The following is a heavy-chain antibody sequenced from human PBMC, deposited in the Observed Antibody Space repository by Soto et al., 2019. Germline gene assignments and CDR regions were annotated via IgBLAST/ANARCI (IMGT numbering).Heavy chain of an antibody. CDR1: GYTFTIYY. D-gene: IGHD1-1*01. CDR2: INPSGCST. CDR3: ARVSRYNWNDLYDY. Sequence: ASAKVSCKASGYTFTIYYMHWVPQPPGQGLEWMGIINPSGCSTSYAQKFQGRVTMTRDTSTSTVYMELSSLRSEDTAVYYCARVSRYNWNDLYDYWGQRTLVTVSS. J-gene: IGHJ4*02. V-gene: IGHV1-46*03.